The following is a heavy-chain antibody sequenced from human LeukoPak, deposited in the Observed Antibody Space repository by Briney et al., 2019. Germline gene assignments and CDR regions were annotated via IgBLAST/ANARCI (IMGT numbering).Heavy chain of an antibody. Sequence: GGTLRLSCAASTFTFSSYGMSWVRQAPGKGLEWVSGINGSGGSTYYAGSVKGRFTISRDNSKNTLYLQMNNLRAEDTAVYYCARDLYPGYWGQGTLATVSS. D-gene: IGHD3-16*01. CDR2: INGSGGST. CDR3: ARDLYPGY. V-gene: IGHV3-23*01. J-gene: IGHJ4*02. CDR1: TFTFSSYG.